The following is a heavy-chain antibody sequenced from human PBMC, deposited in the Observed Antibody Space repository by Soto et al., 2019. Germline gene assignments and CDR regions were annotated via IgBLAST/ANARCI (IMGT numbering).Heavy chain of an antibody. CDR1: GFTFSSYG. Sequence: QVQLVESGGGVVQPGRSLRLSCAASGFTFSSYGMHWVRQAPGKGLEWVAVISYDGSNKYYTDSVKGRFTISRDNSKNTLYQQMNSLRAEDTAVYYCAKDRAAYSSGCYFSGFDYWGQGTLVTVSS. V-gene: IGHV3-30*18. J-gene: IGHJ4*02. CDR2: ISYDGSNK. CDR3: AKDRAAYSSGCYFSGFDY. D-gene: IGHD6-19*01.